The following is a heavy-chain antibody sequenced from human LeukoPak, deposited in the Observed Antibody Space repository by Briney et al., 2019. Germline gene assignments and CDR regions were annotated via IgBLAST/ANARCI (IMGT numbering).Heavy chain of an antibody. V-gene: IGHV4-39*07. CDR3: ARERREQLLPPYTRLVTYFDY. Sequence: SETLSLTCTVSGGSISSSSYYWGWIRQPPGKGLEWIGSIYYSGSIYYNPSLKSRVTISVDTSKNQLSLKLRSVTAADTAVYYCARERREQLLPPYTRLVTYFDYWGQGTLVTVSS. D-gene: IGHD1-26*01. CDR1: GGSISSSSYY. CDR2: IYYSGSI. J-gene: IGHJ4*02.